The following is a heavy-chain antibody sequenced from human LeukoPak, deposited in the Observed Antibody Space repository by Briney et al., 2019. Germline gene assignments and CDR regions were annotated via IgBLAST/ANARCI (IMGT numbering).Heavy chain of an antibody. CDR1: GYTFTGYY. V-gene: IGHV1-2*02. CDR3: ARHRRYYYGSGSYNYYGMDV. Sequence: ASVKVSCKASGYTFTGYYMRWVRQAPGQGLEWMGWINPNSGGTNYAQKFQGRVTMTRDTSISTAYMELSRLRSDDTAVYYCARHRRYYYGSGSYNYYGMDVWGQGTTVTVSS. D-gene: IGHD3-10*01. J-gene: IGHJ6*02. CDR2: INPNSGGT.